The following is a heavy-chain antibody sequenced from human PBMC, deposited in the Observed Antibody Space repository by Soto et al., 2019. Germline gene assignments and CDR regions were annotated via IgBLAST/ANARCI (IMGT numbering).Heavy chain of an antibody. D-gene: IGHD3-10*01. CDR3: TRANYGSGSNYYYGLDV. V-gene: IGHV3-33*01. CDR1: GFSFSRYG. Sequence: QVQLVESGGGVVQPGRSLRLSCAASGFSFSRYGMHWVRQAPGKGLEWVAVIWFDGSNKYYADSVKGRFTISRDNPKNXQYRQMNSLRAEDTAVYYCTRANYGSGSNYYYGLDVWGQGTTVTVTS. J-gene: IGHJ6*02. CDR2: IWFDGSNK.